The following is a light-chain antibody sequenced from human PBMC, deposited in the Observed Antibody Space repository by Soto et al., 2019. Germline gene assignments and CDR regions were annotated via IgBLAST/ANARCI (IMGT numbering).Light chain of an antibody. J-gene: IGLJ2*01. CDR3: QVWDSSVV. CDR1: NIGSKN. CDR2: RDS. V-gene: IGLV3-9*01. Sequence: SYELTQPLSVSVALGQTARITCGGNNIGSKNVHWYQQKPGQAPVLVIYRDSNRPSGIPERFSGSNSRNTATLTISRAQAGDEADYYCQVWDSSVVFGGGTKLTVL.